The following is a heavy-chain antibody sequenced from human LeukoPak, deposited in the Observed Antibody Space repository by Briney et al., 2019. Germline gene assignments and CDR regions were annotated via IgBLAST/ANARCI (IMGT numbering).Heavy chain of an antibody. CDR1: GYTFTSYD. CDR3: ARTTEEYYGSGKSRKYYSYYYYMDV. Sequence: ASVKVSCKASGYTFTSYDINWVRQATGQGLEWMGWMNPNSGNTGYAQKFQGRVTMTRNTSISTAYMELSSLRSEDTAVYYCARTTEEYYGSGKSRKYYSYYYYMDVWGKGTTVTVSS. D-gene: IGHD3-10*01. CDR2: MNPNSGNT. V-gene: IGHV1-8*01. J-gene: IGHJ6*03.